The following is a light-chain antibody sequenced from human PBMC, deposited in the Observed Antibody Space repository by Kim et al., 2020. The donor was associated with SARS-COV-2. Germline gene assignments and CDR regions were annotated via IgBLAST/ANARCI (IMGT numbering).Light chain of an antibody. V-gene: IGLV2-23*02. J-gene: IGLJ3*02. CDR3: CSYAGSGTMM. CDR1: LSDVGAYNL. Sequence: QSALTQPASVSGSPGQSITISCTGTLSDVGAYNLVSWYRQHPGKVPKLIIFEVTKRPSGISDRFSGSKSGNTASLTISGVQAEDEADYYCCSYAGSGTMMFGGGTKVTVL. CDR2: EVT.